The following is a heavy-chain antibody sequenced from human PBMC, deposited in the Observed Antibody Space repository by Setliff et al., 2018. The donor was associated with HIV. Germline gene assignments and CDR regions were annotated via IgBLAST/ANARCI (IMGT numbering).Heavy chain of an antibody. Sequence: GGSLRLSCAAFGFTFSSYGMSWVRQAPGKGLEWVSTISGRDGRTYYADSVKGRFTISRDSSKNTLFLQMNSLRPEDTAIYYCAKDKSYHDYIWGSSVLAYWGQGTLVTVSS. CDR2: ISGRDGRT. V-gene: IGHV3-23*01. D-gene: IGHD3-16*01. CDR3: AKDKSYHDYIWGSSVLAY. CDR1: GFTFSSYG. J-gene: IGHJ4*02.